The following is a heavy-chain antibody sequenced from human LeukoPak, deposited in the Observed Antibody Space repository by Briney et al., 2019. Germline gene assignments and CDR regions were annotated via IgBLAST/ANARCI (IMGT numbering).Heavy chain of an antibody. CDR2: INTDGGST. D-gene: IGHD3-16*01. J-gene: IGHJ5*01. CDR1: GFTFGSYW. CDR3: AKDWGTNWQNWFDS. V-gene: IGHV3-74*01. Sequence: PGGSLRLSCAASGFTFGSYWMHWVRQAPGKGLVWVSRINTDGGSTTYADSVKGRFTISRDNAKNTLYLQMNSLRAEDTAIYYCAKDWGTNWQNWFDSWGQGTLVTVSS.